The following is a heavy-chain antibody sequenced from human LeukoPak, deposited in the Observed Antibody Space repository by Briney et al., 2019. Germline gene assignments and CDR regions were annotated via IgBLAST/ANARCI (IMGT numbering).Heavy chain of an antibody. Sequence: GGSLRLSCAASGITLSDQYMEWVRQTPGKGLEWVGRTRSKANNHTTEYAASVKGRFTISRDDSNNSLYLQMNSLKTEDTAVYYCARMTFGGVDVWGKGTTVTVSS. CDR1: GITLSDQY. CDR3: ARMTFGGVDV. D-gene: IGHD3-16*01. J-gene: IGHJ6*04. CDR2: TRSKANNHTT. V-gene: IGHV3-72*01.